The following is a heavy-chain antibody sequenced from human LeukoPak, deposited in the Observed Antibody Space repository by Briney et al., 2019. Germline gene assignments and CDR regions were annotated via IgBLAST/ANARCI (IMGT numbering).Heavy chain of an antibody. Sequence: SETLSLTCTVSGGSISSRNYRGWVRQPPGMGLEWIGAIYYSGNTYYNPSLKSRVTISIDTSQNQFFLRLSSVTAADTAVYYCARHEEEDGYNAKTLDYWGQGALVTVSS. CDR2: IYYSGNT. CDR1: GGSISSRNYR. CDR3: ARHEEEDGYNAKTLDY. D-gene: IGHD5-24*01. J-gene: IGHJ4*02. V-gene: IGHV4-39*01.